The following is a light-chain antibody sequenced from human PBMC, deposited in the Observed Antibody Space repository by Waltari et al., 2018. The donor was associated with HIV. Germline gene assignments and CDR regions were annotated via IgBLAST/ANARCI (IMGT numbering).Light chain of an antibody. CDR2: ARN. Sequence: SSELTQDPAVSVALGQTVKITCQGDSLRSYYARRYPQKPGQAPVLVSYARNNRPSGIPDRFSGSSSGDTASLTITGAQAEDEAAYYCNSRDSSVNPLQVIFGGGTYVTVL. J-gene: IGLJ2*01. V-gene: IGLV3-19*01. CDR1: SLRSYY. CDR3: NSRDSSVNPLQVI.